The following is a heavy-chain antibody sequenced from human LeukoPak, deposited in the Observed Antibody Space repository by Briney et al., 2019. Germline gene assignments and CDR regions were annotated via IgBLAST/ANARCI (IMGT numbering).Heavy chain of an antibody. CDR1: GGSISSYY. CDR2: IYHSGST. J-gene: IGHJ4*02. V-gene: IGHV4-59*12. CDR3: ATTGLGGDCYY. D-gene: IGHD2-21*02. Sequence: SETLSLTCTVSGGSISSYYWSWIRQPPGKGLEWIGYIYHSGSTNYNPSLKSRVTISVDTSKNQFSLKLSSVTAADTAVYYCATTGLGGDCYYWGQGTLVTVSS.